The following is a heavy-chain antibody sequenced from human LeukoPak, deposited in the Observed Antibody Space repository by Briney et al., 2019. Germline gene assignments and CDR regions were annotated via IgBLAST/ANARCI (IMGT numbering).Heavy chain of an antibody. V-gene: IGHV3-23*01. J-gene: IGHJ4*02. D-gene: IGHD3-22*01. Sequence: PGGSLRLSCAASGFTFSTYWMSWVRQAPGKGLEWVSVISGSGGTTYYADSVKGRFTISRDNSKNTVSMQMNSVRAEDTAVYYCAKVSRYYYDSGAYYNYWGQGTLVTVSS. CDR3: AKVSRYYYDSGAYYNY. CDR2: ISGSGGTT. CDR1: GFTFSTYW.